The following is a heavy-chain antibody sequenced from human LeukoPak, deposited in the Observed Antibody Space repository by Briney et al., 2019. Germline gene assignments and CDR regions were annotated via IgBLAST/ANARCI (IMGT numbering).Heavy chain of an antibody. CDR1: GGSISSYY. D-gene: IGHD7-27*01. J-gene: IGHJ6*03. V-gene: IGHV4-59*12. CDR2: IYYSGST. Sequence: SSETLSLTCTVSGGSISSYYWSWIRQPPGKGLEWIGYIYYSGSTNYNPSLKSRVTMSVDTSKNQFSLKLSSVTAADTAVYYCARVSGYYYYYMDVWGKGTTVTVSS. CDR3: ARVSGYYYYYMDV.